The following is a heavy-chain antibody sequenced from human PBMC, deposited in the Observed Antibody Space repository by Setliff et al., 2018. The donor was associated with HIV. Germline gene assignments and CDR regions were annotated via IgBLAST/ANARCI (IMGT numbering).Heavy chain of an antibody. Sequence: PSETLSLTCTASGGSISINNYYWAWVRQPPGKGLEWIGSVHKSGNSYYKPSLKSRVTVIIDIYKNQMSLNLRSVTAADTAVYYCARHLTYDTIPSLTAYGLDVWGQGTTGTVFS. CDR2: VHKSGNS. CDR1: GGSISINNYY. D-gene: IGHD3-22*01. V-gene: IGHV4-39*07. J-gene: IGHJ6*02. CDR3: ARHLTYDTIPSLTAYGLDV.